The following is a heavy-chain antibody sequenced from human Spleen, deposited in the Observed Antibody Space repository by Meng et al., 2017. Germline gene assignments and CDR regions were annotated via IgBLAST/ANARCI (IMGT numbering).Heavy chain of an antibody. J-gene: IGHJ3*02. Sequence: GGSLRLSCAASGFPFSDSAIHWVRQASGKGLEWVGHIRKKTYSYATAYAASVKGRFTISRDDSQNMAYLQMNSLKTEDTAVYYCTRHGSAWGEYAFDIWGQGTMVTVSS. CDR2: IRKKTYSYAT. D-gene: IGHD3-16*01. V-gene: IGHV3-73*01. CDR3: TRHGSAWGEYAFDI. CDR1: GFPFSDSA.